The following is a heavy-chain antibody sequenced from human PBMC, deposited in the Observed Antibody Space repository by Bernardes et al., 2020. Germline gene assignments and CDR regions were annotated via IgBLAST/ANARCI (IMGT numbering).Heavy chain of an antibody. CDR2: ISSNTYGT. V-gene: IGHV3-23*01. D-gene: IGHD5-12*01. Sequence: GGSLRLSCAASGFTFSSYAMGWVRQAPGKGLEWVSGISSNTYGTYYADSVKGLFTISRDNSKNTVYLQMNSLRAEDTAVYYCTKWLRSGYYFMDVWGKGITVTVSS. CDR1: GFTFSSYA. J-gene: IGHJ6*03. CDR3: TKWLRSGYYFMDV.